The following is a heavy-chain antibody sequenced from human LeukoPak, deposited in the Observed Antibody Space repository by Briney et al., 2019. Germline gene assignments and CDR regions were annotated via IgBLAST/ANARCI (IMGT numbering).Heavy chain of an antibody. Sequence: ASVKVSCKTSGYTFISYGISWLRQAPGQGIEWMGWISANKGDTEYAQKFQGRLTVTRDTSTSTAYMELKRLKSDDTAVYYCARADIIVVAGATPVGSAFEYWGQGTLITVS. J-gene: IGHJ4*02. CDR1: GYTFISYG. CDR3: ARADIIVVAGATPVGSAFEY. V-gene: IGHV1-18*01. CDR2: ISANKGDT. D-gene: IGHD2-15*01.